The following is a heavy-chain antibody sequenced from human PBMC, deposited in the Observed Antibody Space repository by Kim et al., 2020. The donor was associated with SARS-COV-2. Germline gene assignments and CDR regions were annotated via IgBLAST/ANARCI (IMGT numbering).Heavy chain of an antibody. CDR3: ARKSPVGLCSGISCYAADQ. Sequence: SETLSLTCTVSGGSISSSSYYWGWVRQPPGKGLEWIGSIYYSGSTYYNPSLKSRVTMSVDRPNNHVTLKLTSVTAADSGMYYCARKSPVGLCSGISCYAADQWGQGTLVTVSS. CDR2: IYYSGST. D-gene: IGHD2-2*01. CDR1: GGSISSSSYY. V-gene: IGHV4-39*06. J-gene: IGHJ4*02.